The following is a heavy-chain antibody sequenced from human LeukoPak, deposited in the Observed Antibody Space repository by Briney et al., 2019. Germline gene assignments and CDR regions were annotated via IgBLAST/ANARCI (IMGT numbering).Heavy chain of an antibody. CDR2: INHSGST. D-gene: IGHD3-10*01. J-gene: IGHJ4*02. CDR3: ASGDMDRSYYFDY. Sequence: SETLSLTCAVHGGSFSGYYWSWIRQPPGKGLEWIGEINHSGSTNYNPSLKSRVTISVDTSKNQFSLKLSPVTAADTAVYYCASGDMDRSYYFDYWGQGTLVTVSS. V-gene: IGHV4-34*01. CDR1: GGSFSGYY.